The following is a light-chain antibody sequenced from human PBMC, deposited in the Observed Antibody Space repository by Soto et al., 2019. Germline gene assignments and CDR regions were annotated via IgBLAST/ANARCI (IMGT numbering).Light chain of an antibody. CDR3: SSYTSSNTLAV. V-gene: IGLV2-14*01. J-gene: IGLJ2*01. CDR2: DVS. Sequence: QSVLTQPASVSGSPGQSITITCTGTSSDVGGYNYVSWYQQHPDKAPKVMIYDVSNRPSGVSNRFSGSKSGNTASLTISGLQAEDEAHYYCSSYTSSNTLAVFGGGTKLTVL. CDR1: SSDVGGYNY.